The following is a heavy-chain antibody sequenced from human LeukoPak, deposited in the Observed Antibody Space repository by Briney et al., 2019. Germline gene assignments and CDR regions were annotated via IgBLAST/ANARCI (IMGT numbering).Heavy chain of an antibody. CDR3: ATHSGSYYDGFDY. CDR1: GYSFTSYW. V-gene: IGHV5-51*01. CDR2: IYPGDSDT. Sequence: GESLKISCKGSGYSFTSYWIGWVRQMPGKGLEWMGVIYPGDSDTRYSPSFQVQVTISADKSISTAYLQWSSLKASDTAMYYCATHSGSYYDGFDYWGQGTLVTVSS. J-gene: IGHJ4*02. D-gene: IGHD1-26*01.